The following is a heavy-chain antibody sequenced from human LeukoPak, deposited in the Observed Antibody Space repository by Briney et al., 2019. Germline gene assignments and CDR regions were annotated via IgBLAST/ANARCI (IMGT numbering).Heavy chain of an antibody. CDR1: GFTLSAHD. V-gene: IGHV3-48*03. CDR3: ARDRINCTGLGCYSLWFLDL. Sequence: GGSLRLSCVASGFTLSAHDVNWVRQAPGRGPECVSYIGISDGTTWYADSVKGRFTISRDNAKNSLYLQMNNLRVEDTGIYYCARDRINCTGLGCYSLWFLDLSGRGTLVTVSS. J-gene: IGHJ2*01. D-gene: IGHD2-15*01. CDR2: IGISDGTT.